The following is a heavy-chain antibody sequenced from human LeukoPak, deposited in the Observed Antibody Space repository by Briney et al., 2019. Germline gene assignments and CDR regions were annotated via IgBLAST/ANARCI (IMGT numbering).Heavy chain of an antibody. Sequence: ASVKVSCKASGYTFTSYDINWVRQATGQGLEWMGWISAYNGNTNYAQKLQGRVTMTTDTSTSTAYMELRSLRSDDTAVYYCAKGYSSGWYGAFDYWGQGTLVTVSS. J-gene: IGHJ4*02. D-gene: IGHD6-19*01. CDR1: GYTFTSYD. V-gene: IGHV1-18*01. CDR3: AKGYSSGWYGAFDY. CDR2: ISAYNGNT.